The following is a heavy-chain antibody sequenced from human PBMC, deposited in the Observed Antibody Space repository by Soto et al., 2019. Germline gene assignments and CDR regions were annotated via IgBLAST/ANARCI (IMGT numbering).Heavy chain of an antibody. V-gene: IGHV3-30-3*01. D-gene: IGHD6-6*01. CDR1: GFTFGSFA. Sequence: GSLRLSCAAPGFTFGSFAMHWVRQAPGKGLEWVAVISYDGSNKYYADSVKGRFTISRDNSKNTLYLQMNSLRAEDTAVYYCAREEYSSSSTRPYYYYGMDVWGQGTTVTVSS. J-gene: IGHJ6*02. CDR2: ISYDGSNK. CDR3: AREEYSSSSTRPYYYYGMDV.